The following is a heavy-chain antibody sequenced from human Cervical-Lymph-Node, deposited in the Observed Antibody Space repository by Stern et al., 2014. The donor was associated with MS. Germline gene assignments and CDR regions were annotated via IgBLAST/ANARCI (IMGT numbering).Heavy chain of an antibody. D-gene: IGHD6-6*01. CDR3: TREMAARRFDP. CDR2: IYAGSIT. V-gene: IGHV3-66*01. Sequence: VQLVQSGGGLAQPGGSLRLSCTASGLSVSANYMTWVRQAPGKGLEWVSLIYAGSITHYADSVKGRFTISRDNSENILYLQMNSLRVEDTAVYYCTREMAARRFDPWGQGTLVIVSS. CDR1: GLSVSANY. J-gene: IGHJ5*02.